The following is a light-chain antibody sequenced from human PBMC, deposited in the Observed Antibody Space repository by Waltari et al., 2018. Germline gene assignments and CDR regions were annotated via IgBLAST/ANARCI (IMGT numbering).Light chain of an antibody. V-gene: IGLV3-19*01. CDR1: TLRIYY. CDR3: HSRETFSTRL. Sequence: SSDLTQDPSVSVALGQTVRITCQGDTLRIYYASWYQQRPGQAPVLVLYGPGNRPSGIPDRFSGSTSGNTASLTITGAQAEDEADYYCHSRETFSTRLFGGGTRLTV. CDR2: GPG. J-gene: IGLJ2*01.